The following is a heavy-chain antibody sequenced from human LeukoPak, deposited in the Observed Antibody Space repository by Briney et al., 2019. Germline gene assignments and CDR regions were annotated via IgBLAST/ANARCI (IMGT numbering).Heavy chain of an antibody. J-gene: IGHJ4*02. Sequence: SETLSLTCTVSGGSISSYYWSWIRQPAGKALGWIGRIYSSGSTNYNPSLKSRVTMSVDTSKNQFSLKLSSVTAADTAVYYCARQGVPAAFDYWGQGTLVSVSS. CDR2: IYSSGST. D-gene: IGHD2-2*01. V-gene: IGHV4-4*07. CDR1: GGSISSYY. CDR3: ARQGVPAAFDY.